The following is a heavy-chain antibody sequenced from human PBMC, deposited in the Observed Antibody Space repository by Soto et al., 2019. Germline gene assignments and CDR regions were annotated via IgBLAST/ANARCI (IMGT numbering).Heavy chain of an antibody. CDR2: IQYHGINK. J-gene: IGHJ4*02. D-gene: IGHD3-22*01. V-gene: IGHV3-30*02. Sequence: GSLLLACAASGFTFSTYGMHWVRQAPGKGLEWVAFIQYHGINKDYADSVKGRFTISRDNSRNTLYLQMNSLRAEDTAVYYCARGLDYDSSGYYLDFWGQGALVTVS. CDR3: ARGLDYDSSGYYLDF. CDR1: GFTFSTYG.